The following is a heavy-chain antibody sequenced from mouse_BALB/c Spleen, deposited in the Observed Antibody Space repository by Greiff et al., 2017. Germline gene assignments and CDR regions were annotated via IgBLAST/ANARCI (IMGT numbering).Heavy chain of an antibody. J-gene: IGHJ1*01. CDR3: ARGGGTSGYFDV. V-gene: IGHV5-6-5*01. Sequence: EVKLVESGGGLVKPGGSLKLSCAASGFTFSSYAMSWVRQTPEKRLEWVASISSGGSTYYPDSVKGRFTISRDNARNILYLQMSSLRSEYTAMYCCARGGGTSGYFDVWGAGTTVTVSS. D-gene: IGHD3-3*01. CDR1: GFTFSSYA. CDR2: ISSGGST.